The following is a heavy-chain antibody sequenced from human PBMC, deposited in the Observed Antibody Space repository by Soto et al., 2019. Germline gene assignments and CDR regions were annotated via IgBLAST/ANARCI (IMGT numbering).Heavy chain of an antibody. V-gene: IGHV3-23*01. J-gene: IGHJ4*02. CDR1: GFMFDSYA. CDR3: TTTGDCGRGSRYWHVDY. Sequence: EVRLLESGGGLVQPGGSLRLSCEASGFMFDSYAMSWVRRAPGKGLEWVSAISASGGDTYYSDTARGRFTISRDNSKNTQSLQMNSLRVEATAVYYCTTTGDCGRGSRYWHVDYWGQGILVTVSS. CDR2: ISASGGDT. D-gene: IGHD2-15*01.